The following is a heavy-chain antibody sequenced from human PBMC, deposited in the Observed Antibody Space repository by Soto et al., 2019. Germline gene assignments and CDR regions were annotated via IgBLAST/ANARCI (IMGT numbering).Heavy chain of an antibody. D-gene: IGHD4-17*01. CDR2: IWYDGSNK. Sequence: GGSLRLSCAASGFTFSSYGMHWVRQAPGKGLEWVAVIWYDGSNKYYADYVKGRFTIASDNSKNTLYLQMNSLRAEDTAVYYCARDNGDYGVGYYYYYMDVWGKGTTVTVSS. CDR3: ARDNGDYGVGYYYYYMDV. J-gene: IGHJ6*03. CDR1: GFTFSSYG. V-gene: IGHV3-33*01.